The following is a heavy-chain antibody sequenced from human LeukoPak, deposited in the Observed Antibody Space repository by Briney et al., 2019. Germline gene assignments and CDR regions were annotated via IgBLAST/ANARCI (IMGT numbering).Heavy chain of an antibody. CDR3: ARDSSGSGSYYYYYYGMDV. CDR1: GFTFSSYA. J-gene: IGHJ6*02. V-gene: IGHV3-30-3*01. Sequence: PGRSLRLSCAASGFTFSSYAMHWVRQAPGKGLEWVAVISYDGSNKYYADSVKGRFTISRDNAKNSLYLQMNSLRAEDTAVYYCARDSSGSGSYYYYYYGMDVWGQGTTVTVSS. D-gene: IGHD3-10*01. CDR2: ISYDGSNK.